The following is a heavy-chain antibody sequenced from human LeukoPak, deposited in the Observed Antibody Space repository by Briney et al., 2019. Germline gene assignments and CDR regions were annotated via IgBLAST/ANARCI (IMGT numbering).Heavy chain of an antibody. CDR3: ARETYYYYYYYMDV. V-gene: IGHV1-8*01. CDR1: GYTFTSYD. J-gene: IGHJ6*03. CDR2: MNPNSGNT. Sequence: ASVKVSCKASGYTFTSYDINWVRQATGQGREWMGWMNPNSGNTGYAQKFQGRVTMTRNTSISKASMELSSLRSEDTAVYYCARETYYYYYYYMDVWGKGTTVTISS.